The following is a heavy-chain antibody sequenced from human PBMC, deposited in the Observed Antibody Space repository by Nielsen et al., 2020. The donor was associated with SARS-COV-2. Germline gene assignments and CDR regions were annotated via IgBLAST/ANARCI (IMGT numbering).Heavy chain of an antibody. Sequence: GESLKISCAASGFIFDDFGMSWFRQAPGKGLEWVGFIRSKAYGGTTEYAASVKGRFTISRDDSKSIAYLQMNSLKTEDTAVYYCTRYDFWSGYYPDYWGQGTLVTVSS. CDR3: TRYDFWSGYYPDY. D-gene: IGHD3-3*01. V-gene: IGHV3-49*03. J-gene: IGHJ4*02. CDR2: IRSKAYGGTT. CDR1: GFIFDDFG.